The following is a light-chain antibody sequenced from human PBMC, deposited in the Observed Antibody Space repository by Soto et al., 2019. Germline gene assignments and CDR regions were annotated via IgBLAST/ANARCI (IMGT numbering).Light chain of an antibody. CDR1: HSVNSH. J-gene: IGKJ5*01. Sequence: MMMTQCPSTLSVSPGERVTLSCRTSHSVNSHVAWYQQKPGQAPRLLLYGASTRATGIPVRFSGSGFGTEFTLTISSLQSEDFAVYNCQQHKNWPLFGQGTRLEIK. V-gene: IGKV3-15*01. CDR2: GAS. CDR3: QQHKNWPL.